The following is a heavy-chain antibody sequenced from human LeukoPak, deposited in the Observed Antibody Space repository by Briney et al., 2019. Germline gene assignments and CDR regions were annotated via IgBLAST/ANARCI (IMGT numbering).Heavy chain of an antibody. D-gene: IGHD1-26*01. V-gene: IGHV4-39*01. CDR3: ARGDSGSYNWFDP. Sequence: SETLSLTCTVSGGSISSSSYYWGWIRQPPGKGLEWIGSIYYSGSTYYNPSLKSRVTISVDTSKNQFSLKLSSVTAADTAVYYCARGDSGSYNWFDPWGQGTLVTVSS. CDR2: IYYSGST. J-gene: IGHJ5*02. CDR1: GGSISSSSYY.